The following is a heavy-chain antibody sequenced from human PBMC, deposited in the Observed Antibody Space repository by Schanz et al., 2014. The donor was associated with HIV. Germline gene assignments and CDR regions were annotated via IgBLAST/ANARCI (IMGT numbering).Heavy chain of an antibody. CDR2: LRGGGGAT. CDR1: GFTFSSYV. J-gene: IGHJ4*02. Sequence: EVQLVESGGGLVQPGGSLTLSCAASGFTFSSYVMSWVRQAPGRGLEWVSGLRGGGGATFYADSVEGRFTISRDKSKNSLYLKMNSLRAEDTALYYCAKNIGHYDSNGYYPVWGQGTLVTVSS. CDR3: AKNIGHYDSNGYYPV. D-gene: IGHD3-22*01. V-gene: IGHV3-23*04.